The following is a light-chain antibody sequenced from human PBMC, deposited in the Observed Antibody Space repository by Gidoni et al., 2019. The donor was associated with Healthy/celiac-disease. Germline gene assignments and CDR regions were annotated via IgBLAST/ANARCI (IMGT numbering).Light chain of an antibody. Sequence: EIVLTQSPGTLSLSPGERATLSCSASHSVSSSYLAWYQQKPGQAPRLLIYGASSRATGIPDRFSGSGSGTDFTLTISRLEPEDFAVYYCQQYGSSPSLTFGGGTKVEIK. CDR3: QQYGSSPSLT. CDR1: HSVSSSY. CDR2: GAS. J-gene: IGKJ4*01. V-gene: IGKV3-20*01.